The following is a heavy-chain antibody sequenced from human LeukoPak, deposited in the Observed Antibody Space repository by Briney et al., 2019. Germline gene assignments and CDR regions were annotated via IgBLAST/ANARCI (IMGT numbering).Heavy chain of an antibody. CDR1: GFTFSSYG. V-gene: IGHV3-48*01. Sequence: GGSLRLSCAASGFTFSSYGMNWVRQAPGKGLECVSYISGSSTIYYADSVKGRFTISRDNAKNSLFLQMNSLRAEDTAVYYCAREGYYYDSSGYYYYVDVWGKGTTVTVSS. CDR3: AREGYYYDSSGYYYYVDV. D-gene: IGHD3-22*01. CDR2: ISGSSTI. J-gene: IGHJ6*03.